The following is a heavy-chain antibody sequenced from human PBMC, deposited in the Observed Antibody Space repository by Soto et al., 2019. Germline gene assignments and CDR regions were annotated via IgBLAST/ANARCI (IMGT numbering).Heavy chain of an antibody. Sequence: PSETLSLTCTVSGGSIRSYYWSWIRQPPGKGLEWIGYIYYSGSTNYNPSLKSRVTISVDTSKNQFSLKLSSVTAADTAVYYCARASPMVRGNPKGNWFDPWGQGTLVTVSS. J-gene: IGHJ5*02. V-gene: IGHV4-59*01. CDR2: IYYSGST. CDR1: GGSIRSYY. D-gene: IGHD3-10*01. CDR3: ARASPMVRGNPKGNWFDP.